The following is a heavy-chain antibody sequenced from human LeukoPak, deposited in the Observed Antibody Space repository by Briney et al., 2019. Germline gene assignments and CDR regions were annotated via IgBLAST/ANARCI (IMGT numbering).Heavy chain of an antibody. V-gene: IGHV3-7*01. CDR1: GFAFSTYW. D-gene: IGHD3-3*01. J-gene: IGHJ4*02. Sequence: PGGSLRLSCAASGFAFSTYWMDWVRQAPGKGMECVGNINQDGSVKHYVDSVRGRFTISRDNARNSVYLQMSALRVEDTAVYYCTRDFVFWGQGSLVTASS. CDR3: TRDFVF. CDR2: INQDGSVK.